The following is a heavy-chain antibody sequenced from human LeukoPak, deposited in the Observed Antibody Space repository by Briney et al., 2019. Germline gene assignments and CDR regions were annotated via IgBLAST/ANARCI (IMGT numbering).Heavy chain of an antibody. J-gene: IGHJ4*02. CDR1: GFTFSSYE. D-gene: IGHD3-10*01. V-gene: IGHV3-48*03. CDR2: ISSSGSTK. CDR3: ARDYYLFDY. Sequence: GGSLRLSCAASGFTFSSYEMNWVRQAPGKGLEWVSYISSSGSTKYYADSVKGRFTISRDNAKNSLYLQMNSLRAEDTAVYYCARDYYLFDYWGQGTLVTVSS.